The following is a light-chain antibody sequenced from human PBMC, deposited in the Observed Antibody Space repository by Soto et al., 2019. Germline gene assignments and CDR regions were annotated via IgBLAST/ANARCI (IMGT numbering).Light chain of an antibody. CDR1: QSVGTY. J-gene: IGKJ1*01. CDR3: QQRSNWPRT. CDR2: DAS. Sequence: EIVLTQSPATLSLSPGERATLSCRASQSVGTYLAWFQQKPGQAPRLLIYDASNRATGIPARFSGSGSGTDLTLTISSLEPEDFAVYYCQQRSNWPRTFGQGTKVEVK. V-gene: IGKV3-11*01.